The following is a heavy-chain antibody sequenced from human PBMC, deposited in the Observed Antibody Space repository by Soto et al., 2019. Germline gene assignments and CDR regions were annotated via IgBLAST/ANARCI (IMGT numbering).Heavy chain of an antibody. J-gene: IGHJ4*02. Sequence: LRLSCAASGLPFSNYAMTWVRQAPGKGLEWVSIITASGYSAYYGGAVKGRFTTSRDNSRSTLYLQMNGLRADDTAVYYCAKGDLLWDPFDLWGQGTLVTVSS. CDR1: GLPFSNYA. CDR2: ITASGYSA. CDR3: AKGDLLWDPFDL. D-gene: IGHD3-16*01. V-gene: IGHV3-23*01.